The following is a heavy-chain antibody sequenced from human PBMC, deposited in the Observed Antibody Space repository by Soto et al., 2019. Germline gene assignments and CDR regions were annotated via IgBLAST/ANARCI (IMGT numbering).Heavy chain of an antibody. J-gene: IGHJ5*02. CDR1: GGSFSGYY. V-gene: IGHV4-34*01. Sequence: QVQLQQWGAGPLKPSETLSLTCAVYGGSFSGYYWSWIRQPPGKGLEWIGEINHSGSTNYNPSLKSRVTISVDTSKNQFSLKLSSVTAADTAVYYCARGYPLLRFLSWFDPWGQGTLVTVSS. D-gene: IGHD3-3*01. CDR3: ARGYPLLRFLSWFDP. CDR2: INHSGST.